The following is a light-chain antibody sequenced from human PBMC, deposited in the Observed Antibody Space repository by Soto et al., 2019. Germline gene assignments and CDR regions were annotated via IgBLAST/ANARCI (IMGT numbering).Light chain of an antibody. J-gene: IGKJ1*01. CDR2: DAS. V-gene: IGKV1-5*01. CDR3: QQYETFSGT. CDR1: EDISTW. Sequence: DIQMTQSPSSVSASVGDRVTITCRSSEDISTWLAWYQQKPGKAPKVLIYDASALPRGVPARFSGSGSGTKFTLTIASLQPDDFATYYCQQYETFSGTFGPGTKVDIK.